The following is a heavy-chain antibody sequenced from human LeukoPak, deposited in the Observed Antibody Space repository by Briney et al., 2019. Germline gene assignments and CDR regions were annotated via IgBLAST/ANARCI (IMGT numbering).Heavy chain of an antibody. CDR1: GYTFTSYY. CDR3: ASGYDSSSFDY. CDR2: INPGGGST. D-gene: IGHD3-22*01. Sequence: ASVKVSCKPSGYTFTSYYMHWVRRAPGQGLEWMGIINPGGGSTSYAQKFQGRVTMTRDTSTSTVYMELSSLRPEDTAVYYCASGYDSSSFDYWGQGALVTVSS. V-gene: IGHV1-46*01. J-gene: IGHJ4*02.